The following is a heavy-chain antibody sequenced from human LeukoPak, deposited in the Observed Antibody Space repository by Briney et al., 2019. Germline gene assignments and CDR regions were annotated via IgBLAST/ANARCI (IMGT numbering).Heavy chain of an antibody. J-gene: IGHJ4*02. Sequence: SETLSLTCTVSGGSTSDYYWSWIRQPPGKGLEWIGFISHSGNTNYNPSLKSRVTISIDTSKRQFSLNLSSVIAADTAVYYCARVRVVTQDFDYGGQGTLVTVSP. D-gene: IGHD4-23*01. V-gene: IGHV4-59*01. CDR1: GGSTSDYY. CDR2: ISHSGNT. CDR3: ARVRVVTQDFDY.